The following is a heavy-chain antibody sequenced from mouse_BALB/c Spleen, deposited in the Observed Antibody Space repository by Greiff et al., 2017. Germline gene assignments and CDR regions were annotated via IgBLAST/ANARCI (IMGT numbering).Heavy chain of an antibody. V-gene: IGHV1S22*01. CDR2: IYPGSGST. J-gene: IGHJ4*01. Sequence: LQQPGSELVRPGASVKLSCKASGYTFTSYWMHWVKQRPGQGLEWIGNIYPGSGSTNYDEKFKSKATLTVDTSSSTAYMQLSSLTSEDSAVYYCTGARDYYAMDYWGQGTSVTVSS. CDR1: GYTFTSYW. D-gene: IGHD3-1*01. CDR3: TGARDYYAMDY.